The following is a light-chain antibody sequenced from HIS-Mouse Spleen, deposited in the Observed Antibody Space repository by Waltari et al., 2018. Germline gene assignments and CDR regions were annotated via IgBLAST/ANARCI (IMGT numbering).Light chain of an antibody. CDR1: SSDVWSYNL. J-gene: IGLJ2*01. CDR3: CSYAGSSTLV. CDR2: EGS. V-gene: IGLV2-23*01. Sequence: QSALTQPASVSGSPAQSITISCTGTSSDVWSYNLVSWYQQHPGKAPKLMIYEGSKRPSGVSNRFSGSKSGNTASLTISGLQAEDEADYYCCSYAGSSTLVFGGGTKLTVL.